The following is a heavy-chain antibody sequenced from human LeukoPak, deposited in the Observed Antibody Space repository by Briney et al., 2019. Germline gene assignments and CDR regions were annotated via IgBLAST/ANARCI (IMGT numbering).Heavy chain of an antibody. D-gene: IGHD6-6*01. CDR3: ARDKGTSYLSSFGY. CDR1: GFTFSSYA. CDR2: ISGSGGST. V-gene: IGHV3-23*01. J-gene: IGHJ4*02. Sequence: GGSLRLSCAASGFTFSSYAMSWVRQAQGKGLEWVSAISGSGGSTYYADSVKGRFTISRDNSKNTLYLQMNSLRAADTAVYYCARDKGTSYLSSFGYWGQGTLVTVSS.